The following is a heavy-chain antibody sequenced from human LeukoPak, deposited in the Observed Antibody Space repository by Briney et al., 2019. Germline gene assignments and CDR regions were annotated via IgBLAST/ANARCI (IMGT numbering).Heavy chain of an antibody. J-gene: IGHJ4*02. D-gene: IGHD2-2*01. CDR1: GFSLNTYGVA. CDR3: AHMGYCSSSNCYGFSH. CDR2: MYYDGDD. Sequence: SGPTLVKPTETLTLTCTVSGFSLNTYGVAVGWIRQPPGKALEWLALMYYDGDDRYSPSLKRRLTVTKDTSKNQVVLTMTNIDPVDTATYYCAHMGYCSSSNCYGFSHWGQGVPVTVSS. V-gene: IGHV2-5*02.